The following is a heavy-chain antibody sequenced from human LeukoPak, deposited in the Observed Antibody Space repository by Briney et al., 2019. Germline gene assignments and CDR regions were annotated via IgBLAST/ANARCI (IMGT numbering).Heavy chain of an antibody. CDR2: ISGSGGST. J-gene: IGHJ4*02. V-gene: IGHV3-23*01. Sequence: SGGSLRLSCAASGFTFSSYAISWVRQAPGKGLEWVSAISGSGGSTYYADSVKGRFTISRDNSKNTLYLQMNSLRAEDTAVYYCAKEANWNLHYPHFDYWGQGTLVTVSS. D-gene: IGHD1-7*01. CDR3: AKEANWNLHYPHFDY. CDR1: GFTFSSYA.